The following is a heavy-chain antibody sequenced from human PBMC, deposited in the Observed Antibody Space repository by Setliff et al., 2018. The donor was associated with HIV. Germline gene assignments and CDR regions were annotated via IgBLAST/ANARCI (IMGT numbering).Heavy chain of an antibody. D-gene: IGHD6-19*01. V-gene: IGHV1-18*01. CDR2: ISAYNGKT. J-gene: IGHJ6*03. Sequence: ASVKVSCKASGFPFSSYGISWVRQAPGQGLEWMGWISAYNGKTEYAQNFQGRVTMATDISTRTAWTSASTAYMELRSLRSDDTAVYYCASCMAGHYYYYMDVWGKGTTVTV. CDR3: ASCMAGHYYYYMDV. CDR1: GFPFSSYG.